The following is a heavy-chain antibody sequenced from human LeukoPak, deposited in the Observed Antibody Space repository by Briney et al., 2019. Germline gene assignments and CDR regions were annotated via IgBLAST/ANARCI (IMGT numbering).Heavy chain of an antibody. Sequence: ASVTVSFKSSVYTFTAYYIHWVRQAAGQGLEWMGMINPNTGATHHAQKFLGRVTLTRDTSISTAYMELSSLIDDTAVYYCARDTSEHGYSGFGYWGQGTLVTVSS. CDR2: INPNTGAT. D-gene: IGHD4-23*01. CDR1: VYTFTAYY. CDR3: ARDTSEHGYSGFGY. V-gene: IGHV1-2*02. J-gene: IGHJ4*02.